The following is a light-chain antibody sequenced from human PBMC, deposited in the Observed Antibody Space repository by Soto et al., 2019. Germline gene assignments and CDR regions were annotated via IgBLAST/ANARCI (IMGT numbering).Light chain of an antibody. CDR3: QQYQSLT. V-gene: IGKV3-20*01. J-gene: IGKJ4*01. CDR1: QSVSSSY. Sequence: IVLTQSPAILALSPVARATLSCRASQSVSSSYLAWYQPKPGPAPRLLIPGASSRVTLIPDRFSGSGSGTDFTLTIPRLEPEDFALYHCQQYQSLTFGGGTKVDNK. CDR2: GAS.